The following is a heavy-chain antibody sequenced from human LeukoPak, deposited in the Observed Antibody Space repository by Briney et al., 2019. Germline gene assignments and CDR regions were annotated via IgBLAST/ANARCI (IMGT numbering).Heavy chain of an antibody. CDR1: GFTFSSYA. D-gene: IGHD3-22*01. J-gene: IGHJ6*03. CDR3: ANFYYSDSSGYSDYMDV. V-gene: IGHV3-23*01. Sequence: GGSLRLSCAASGFTFSSYAMSWVRQAPGKGLEWVSVISGSGGNTYYADSVKGRFTISRDNSKNTLYLQMNSLRAEDTAVYYCANFYYSDSSGYSDYMDVWGKGTTVTVSS. CDR2: ISGSGGNT.